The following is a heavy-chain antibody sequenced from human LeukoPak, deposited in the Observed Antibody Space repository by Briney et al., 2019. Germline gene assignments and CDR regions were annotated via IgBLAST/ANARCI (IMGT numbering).Heavy chain of an antibody. CDR2: IYYSGST. D-gene: IGHD2-15*01. J-gene: IGHJ4*02. V-gene: IGHV4-59*12. Sequence: SETLSLTCTVSGGSISSYYWSWIRQPPGKGLEWIGYIYYSGSTNYNPSLKSRVTISVDTSKNQFSLKLSSVTAADTAVYYCGRGLSAIVYWGQGTLVTVSS. CDR1: GGSISSYY. CDR3: GRGLSAIVY.